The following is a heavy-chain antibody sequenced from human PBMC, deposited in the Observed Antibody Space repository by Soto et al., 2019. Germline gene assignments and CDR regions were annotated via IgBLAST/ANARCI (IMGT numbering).Heavy chain of an antibody. D-gene: IGHD2-21*02. CDR2: LYTDDRT. CDR1: GVIISNQH. V-gene: IGHV3-53*01. Sequence: GGPLTLSCSASGVIISNQHMSWVRQAPGKGLESVSILYTDDRTYYADSVKGRFTISRDNSKNTVSLQMNSLRAEDTAVYYCARGCLGGGDCPGYWGHGALVTGSS. J-gene: IGHJ4*01. CDR3: ARGCLGGGDCPGY.